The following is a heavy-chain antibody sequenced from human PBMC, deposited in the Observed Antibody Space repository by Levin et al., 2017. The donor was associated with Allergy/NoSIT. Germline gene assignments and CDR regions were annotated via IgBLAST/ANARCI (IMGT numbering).Heavy chain of an antibody. J-gene: IGHJ4*02. CDR3: AKTGQQLWLRKVLSIGNDY. D-gene: IGHD5-18*01. CDR2: ISGSGGST. V-gene: IGHV3-23*01. Sequence: GESLKISCAASGFTFSSYAMSWVRQAPGKGLEWVSAISGSGGSTYYADSVKGRFTISRDNSKNTLYLQMNSLRAEDTAVYYCAKTGQQLWLRKVLSIGNDYWGQGTLVTVSS. CDR1: GFTFSSYA.